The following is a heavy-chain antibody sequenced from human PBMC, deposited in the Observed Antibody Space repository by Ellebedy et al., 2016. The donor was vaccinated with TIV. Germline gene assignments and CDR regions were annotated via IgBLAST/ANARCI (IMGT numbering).Heavy chain of an antibody. CDR2: ISNRDRT. Sequence: SETLSLTXTVSGDSISSSSDYWVWIRQPPGKGLEWIGTISNRDRTDYNPSLKSRVFILVDASKNQFFRKLTSVTAADTAVYYCATFNQYYTYLGVWGKGTTVTVSS. CDR1: GDSISSSSDY. J-gene: IGHJ6*03. V-gene: IGHV4-39*01. CDR3: ATFNQYYTYLGV. D-gene: IGHD1-14*01.